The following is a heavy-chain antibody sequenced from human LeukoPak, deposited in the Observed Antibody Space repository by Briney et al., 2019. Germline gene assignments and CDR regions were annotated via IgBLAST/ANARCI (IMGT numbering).Heavy chain of an antibody. V-gene: IGHV3-11*01. CDR2: ISSSGSTI. CDR1: GFTFSDYY. Sequence: NPGGSLTLSCAASGFTFSDYYMSWIRQAPGKGLEWVSYISSSGSTIYYADSVKGRFTISRDNAKNSLYLQMNSLRAEDTAVYYCARHAYCGGDCPKYYYYYGMDVWGQGTTVTVSS. J-gene: IGHJ6*01. CDR3: ARHAYCGGDCPKYYYYYGMDV. D-gene: IGHD2-21*02.